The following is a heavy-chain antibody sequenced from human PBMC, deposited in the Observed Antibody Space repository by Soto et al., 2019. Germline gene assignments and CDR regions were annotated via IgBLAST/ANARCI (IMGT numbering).Heavy chain of an antibody. Sequence: QVQLVQSGAEVKKPGASVKVSCKASGYTFTSYGISWVRPATGQGLEWMGWISAHNGNTKYAQTVQGRVTMTTDTYMYTAYMELRSRRSDDTVVYYCARDLAAGMIDYWGQGTLVPVS. CDR1: GYTFTSYG. CDR3: ARDLAAGMIDY. CDR2: ISAHNGNT. D-gene: IGHD6-13*01. V-gene: IGHV1-18*01. J-gene: IGHJ4*02.